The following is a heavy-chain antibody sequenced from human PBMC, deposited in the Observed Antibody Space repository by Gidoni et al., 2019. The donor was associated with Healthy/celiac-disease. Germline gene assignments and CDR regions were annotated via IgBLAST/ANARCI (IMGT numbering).Heavy chain of an antibody. V-gene: IGHV3-73*01. Sequence: EVQLVEPGGGLVQPGGSLKLSCAASGFTFSGSTMHWVRQASGKGLEWIGLIRSKANTYATAYAASVKGRFTISRDDSKNTAYLEMNSLKTEDTAVYYCARHTHDYGDYVSDYWGQGTLVTVSS. D-gene: IGHD4-17*01. CDR3: ARHTHDYGDYVSDY. J-gene: IGHJ4*02. CDR2: IRSKANTYAT. CDR1: GFTFSGST.